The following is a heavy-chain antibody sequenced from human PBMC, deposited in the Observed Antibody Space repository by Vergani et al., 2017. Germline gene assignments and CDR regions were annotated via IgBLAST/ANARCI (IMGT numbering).Heavy chain of an antibody. V-gene: IGHV4-59*01. J-gene: IGHJ6*02. CDR1: GGSISSYY. Sequence: QVQLQESGPGLVKPSETLSLPCTVSGGSISSYYWSWIRQPPGKGLEWIGYIYYSGSTNYNPSLKSRVTISVDTSKNQFSLKLSSVTAADTAVYYCARALSPIPEVWFGELLTPPAGYGMDVWGQGTTVTVSS. CDR2: IYYSGST. CDR3: ARALSPIPEVWFGELLTPPAGYGMDV. D-gene: IGHD3-10*01.